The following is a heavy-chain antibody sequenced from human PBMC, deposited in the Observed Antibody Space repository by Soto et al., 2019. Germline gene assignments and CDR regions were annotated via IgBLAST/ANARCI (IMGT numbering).Heavy chain of an antibody. CDR2: IIPNFGTA. J-gene: IGHJ6*02. Sequence: QVQLEQSGGEVKKPGSSVNVSCKASGVTFSKFIMTWVRQAPGVGLEWVRGIIPNFGTANYAQKFHGRVTITADESTNTSYLEVSNLRSDDTAVYYCAKVRYSSQMSYYSCMELWGQGTAVTVSS. CDR1: GVTFSKFI. CDR3: AKVRYSSQMSYYSCMEL. V-gene: IGHV1-69*01. D-gene: IGHD6-19*01.